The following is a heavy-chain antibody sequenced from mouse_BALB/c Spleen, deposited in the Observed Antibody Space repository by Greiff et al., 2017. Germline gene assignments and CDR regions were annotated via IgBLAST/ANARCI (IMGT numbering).Heavy chain of an antibody. J-gene: IGHJ4*01. CDR3: ARGQDGNYVRGAMDY. CDR1: GFTFSSYA. CDR2: ISSGGST. V-gene: IGHV5-6-5*01. Sequence: EVMLVESGGGLVKPGGSLKLSCAASGFTFSSYAMSWVRQTPEKRLEWVASISSGGSTYYPDSVKGRFTISRDNARNILYLQMSSLRSEDTAMYYCARGQDGNYVRGAMDYWGQGTSVTVSS. D-gene: IGHD2-1*01.